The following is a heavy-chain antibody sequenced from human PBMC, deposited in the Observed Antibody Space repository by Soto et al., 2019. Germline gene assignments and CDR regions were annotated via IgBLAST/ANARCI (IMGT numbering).Heavy chain of an antibody. CDR3: ARVVVVIPPGYYSAMDV. CDR1: GFTFSIYG. V-gene: IGHV3-30*03. D-gene: IGHD3-22*01. J-gene: IGHJ6*02. CDR2: ISYDGSNK. Sequence: PGGPLRLSCAASGFTFSIYGMHWVRQAPGKGLEWVAVISYDGSNKYYADSVKGRVTISRDNSKNTLYLQMNSLRAEDTAVYYCARVVVVIPPGYYSAMDVWGQGTTVTVSS.